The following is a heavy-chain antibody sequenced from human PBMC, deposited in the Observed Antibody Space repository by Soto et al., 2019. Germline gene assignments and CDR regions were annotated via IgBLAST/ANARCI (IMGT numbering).Heavy chain of an antibody. V-gene: IGHV4-38-2*01. CDR2: IFHGGNT. Sequence: PSVTLSLTCADSGFFISSGNYWGWIRKPPGKGLEWIGSIFHGGNTYYNPSLKSRVTISVDMSKNQFSLKLNSVTAADTAVYYCARARWYDAFDVWGQGTVVTVSS. J-gene: IGHJ3*01. D-gene: IGHD2-15*01. CDR1: GFFISSGNY. CDR3: ARARWYDAFDV.